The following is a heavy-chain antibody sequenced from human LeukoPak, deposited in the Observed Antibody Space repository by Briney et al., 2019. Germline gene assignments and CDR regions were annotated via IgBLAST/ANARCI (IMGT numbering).Heavy chain of an antibody. J-gene: IGHJ4*02. Sequence: GGSLRLSCAASGFTFSSYNMNWVRQAPGKGLEWVSSISFSSTYIYYADSVKGRFTISRDNAKNSLYLQMNSLRAEDTAVYYCATSGYSSSWYFGWGQGTLVTVSS. CDR3: ATSGYSSSWYFG. CDR2: ISFSSTYI. V-gene: IGHV3-21*01. CDR1: GFTFSSYN. D-gene: IGHD6-13*01.